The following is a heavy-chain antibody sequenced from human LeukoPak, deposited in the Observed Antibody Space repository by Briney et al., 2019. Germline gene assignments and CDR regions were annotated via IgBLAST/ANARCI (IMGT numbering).Heavy chain of an antibody. J-gene: IGHJ4*02. CDR3: AKDRDGSGWWEVFDY. CDR1: GFTFGRYS. Sequence: GGSLRLSCAASGFTFGRYSMNWVRQAPGKGLEWVSTTSSISHYIYYADSVKGRFTISRDNAKNTLYLQMNSLRAEDTAVYYCAKDRDGSGWWEVFDYWGQGTLVTVSS. D-gene: IGHD6-19*01. CDR2: TSSISHYI. V-gene: IGHV3-21*04.